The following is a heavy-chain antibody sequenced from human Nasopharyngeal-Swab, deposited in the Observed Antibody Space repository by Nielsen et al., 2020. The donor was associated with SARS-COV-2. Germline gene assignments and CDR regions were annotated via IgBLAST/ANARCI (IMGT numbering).Heavy chain of an antibody. CDR3: ARDHGGGTIAEALGPFYYYYYMDV. CDR1: GFTVSGNF. V-gene: IGHV3-53*01. CDR2: IYSAGQT. J-gene: IGHJ6*03. D-gene: IGHD6-19*01. Sequence: GESLKISCAASGFTVSGNFMTWVRQAPGKGLEWVSVIYSAGQTNYADSVKGRFTISRDNSKNTLYLQMNSLRAEDTAVYYCARDHGGGTIAEALGPFYYYYYMDVWGKGTTVTVSS.